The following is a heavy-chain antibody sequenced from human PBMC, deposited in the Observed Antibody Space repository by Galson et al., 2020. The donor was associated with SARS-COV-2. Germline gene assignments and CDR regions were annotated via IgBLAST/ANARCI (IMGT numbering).Heavy chain of an antibody. CDR3: ARVPRDYVSYYFDY. CDR1: GFTFSNYA. Sequence: SCAASGFTFSNYAMHWVRQAPGKGLEWVGVISYDGGNKYYADSVKGRFTFSRDDSKNTLYVQMNSLRAEDTAVYYCARVPRDYVSYYFDYWGQGTLVTVSS. J-gene: IGHJ4*02. V-gene: IGHV3-30*04. D-gene: IGHD4-17*01. CDR2: ISYDGGNK.